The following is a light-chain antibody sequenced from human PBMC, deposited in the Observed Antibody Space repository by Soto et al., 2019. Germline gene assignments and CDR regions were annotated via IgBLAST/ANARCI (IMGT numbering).Light chain of an antibody. CDR2: AAS. V-gene: IGKV1-6*01. J-gene: IGKJ1*01. CDR1: RGVGSD. CDR3: LQDYGDSWT. Sequence: QMTQSPSSLSASVGEKIIITCRASRGVGSDVSWYQQKPGQAPKLLIYAASNLYTGVPSRFSGSRSGTEFTLTISSLQPEDFASYYCLQDYGDSWTFGQATKVEIE.